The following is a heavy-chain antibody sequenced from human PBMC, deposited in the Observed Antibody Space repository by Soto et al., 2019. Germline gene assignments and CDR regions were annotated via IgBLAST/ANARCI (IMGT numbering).Heavy chain of an antibody. CDR2: INPNSGGT. D-gene: IGHD2-15*01. V-gene: IGHV1-2*02. CDR1: GYTFTGYY. Sequence: ASVNGSWKASGYTFTGYYMHWGREDPGQGLEWMGWINPNSGGTNYAQKFQGRVTMTRDTSISTAYMELSRLRSDDTAVYYCARDHLYCSGGSCYLDPWGQGTLVTVSS. CDR3: ARDHLYCSGGSCYLDP. J-gene: IGHJ5*02.